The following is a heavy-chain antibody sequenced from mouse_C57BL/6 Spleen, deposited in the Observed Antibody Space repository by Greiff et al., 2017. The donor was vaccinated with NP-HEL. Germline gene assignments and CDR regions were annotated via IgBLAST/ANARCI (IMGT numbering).Heavy chain of an antibody. J-gene: IGHJ3*01. CDR1: GFTFSDYG. Sequence: EVKLVESGGGLVKPGGSLKLSCAASGFTFSDYGMHWVRQAPEKGLEWVAYISSGSSTIYYADTVKGRFTISRDNAKNTLFLQMTSLRSEDTAMYYCARPPFYYGNSWCAYWGQGTLVTVSA. V-gene: IGHV5-17*01. D-gene: IGHD2-1*01. CDR2: ISSGSSTI. CDR3: ARPPFYYGNSWCAY.